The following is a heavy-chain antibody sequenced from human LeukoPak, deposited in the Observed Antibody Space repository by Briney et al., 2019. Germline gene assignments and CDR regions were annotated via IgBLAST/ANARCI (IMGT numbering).Heavy chain of an antibody. V-gene: IGHV3-23*01. Sequence: GGSLRLSCAASGFTFGNYAMSWVRQAPGKGLEWVSGITGDTYYADSVKGRFTISRDNAKNTVYLQMNSLRGEDTALYYCAKDVRVGGGGMDVWGQGTPVTVSS. CDR1: GFTFGNYA. CDR3: AKDVRVGGGGMDV. D-gene: IGHD1-26*01. CDR2: ITGDT. J-gene: IGHJ6*02.